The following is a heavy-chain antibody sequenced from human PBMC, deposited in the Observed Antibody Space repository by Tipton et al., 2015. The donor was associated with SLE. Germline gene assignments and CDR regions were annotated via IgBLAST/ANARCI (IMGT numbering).Heavy chain of an antibody. J-gene: IGHJ6*03. D-gene: IGHD1-26*01. CDR3: ARHGVEPGRELLLPPYMDV. Sequence: LSLTCSVSADSIRRSYWSWIRQPPGKGLEWVANIKQDGSEKYYVDSVKGRFTISRDNAKNSLYLQMNSLRAEDTAVYYCARHGVEPGRELLLPPYMDVWGKGTTVTVSS. V-gene: IGHV3-7*01. CDR2: IKQDGSEK. CDR1: ADSIRRSY.